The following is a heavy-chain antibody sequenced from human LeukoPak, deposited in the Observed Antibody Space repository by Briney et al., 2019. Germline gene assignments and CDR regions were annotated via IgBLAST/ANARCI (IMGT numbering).Heavy chain of an antibody. D-gene: IGHD1-26*01. J-gene: IGHJ5*02. CDR2: IYYSGTT. CDR1: GGSISSGSYF. Sequence: SETLSLTCTVSGGSISSGSYFWGWIRQPPGKGLEWIGSIYYSGTTSYNPSLKSRVTISVDTSENQFSLKLSSVTAADTAVYYCARHIGGSYQRFDPWGQGTLVTVSS. V-gene: IGHV4-39*01. CDR3: ARHIGGSYQRFDP.